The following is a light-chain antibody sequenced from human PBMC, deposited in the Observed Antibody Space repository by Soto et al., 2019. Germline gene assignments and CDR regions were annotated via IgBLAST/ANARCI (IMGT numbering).Light chain of an antibody. J-gene: IGKJ1*01. Sequence: DIQMTQSPSTLSASVGDRITITCRASQDINKWLAWYQQKPGKAPNLLISKASNLESGVPSRFSGSGSGTEYTPTISSLQPEDCATYYCQQYNSFWWTFGQGTKVDIK. CDR2: KAS. V-gene: IGKV1-5*03. CDR3: QQYNSFWWT. CDR1: QDINKW.